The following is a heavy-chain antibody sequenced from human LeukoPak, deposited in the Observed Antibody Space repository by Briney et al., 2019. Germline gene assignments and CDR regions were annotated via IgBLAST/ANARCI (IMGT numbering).Heavy chain of an antibody. V-gene: IGHV4-38-2*01. CDR2: IYHSGST. Sequence: KSSETLSLSCAVSGYSISSGNYWGWIRPPPGKGLEWIGTIYHSGSTYYNPSLKSRVTISVDTSKNQFSLKLSSVTAADTAVYYCARDPNQYNWFDPWGQGTLVTVSS. CDR1: GYSISSGNY. J-gene: IGHJ5*02. CDR3: ARDPNQYNWFDP. D-gene: IGHD1-14*01.